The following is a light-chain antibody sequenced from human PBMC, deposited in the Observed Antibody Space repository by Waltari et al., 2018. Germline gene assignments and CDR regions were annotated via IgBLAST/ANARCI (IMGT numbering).Light chain of an antibody. J-gene: IGLJ2*01. CDR1: NSDVGAYYR. CDR3: ASYTPSSALV. CDR2: EVS. V-gene: IGLV2-18*02. Sequence: QSALTQPPSVSGSPGQSVTISCTGSNSDVGAYYRVSWYQQSPGTAPKVVIYEVSNRPAGVPDRFSGSKPVNTASLTISVIQAEDEPDYCCASYTPSSALVFGGGTKVTVL.